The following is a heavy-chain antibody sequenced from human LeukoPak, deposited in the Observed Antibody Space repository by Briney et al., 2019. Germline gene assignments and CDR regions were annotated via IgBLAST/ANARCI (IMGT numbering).Heavy chain of an antibody. J-gene: IGHJ2*01. D-gene: IGHD2-21*01. CDR1: GFTFDDYG. Sequence: GGSLRLSCAASGFTFDDYGMSWVRQAPGKGLEWVSGINWKGGSTGYADSVKGRFTISRDNARNSLYLQMNSLRAEDTAVYYCARALYRQHIVVVNAKNYWYFDLWGRGTLVTVSS. CDR2: INWKGGST. V-gene: IGHV3-20*04. CDR3: ARALYRQHIVVVNAKNYWYFDL.